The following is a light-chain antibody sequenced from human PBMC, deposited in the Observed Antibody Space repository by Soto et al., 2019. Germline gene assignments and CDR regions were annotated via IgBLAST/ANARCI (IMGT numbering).Light chain of an antibody. V-gene: IGKV3-15*01. Sequence: ELVLTQSPATLSVSPGDRATVWCRASQYIGSAVAWYHQRSGQAPRLLIFDASIRVPTTPARFSGSVSATEFTLTISSLESEDFAVYYCQQFGSSPWTFGQGTKVDIK. CDR3: QQFGSSPWT. J-gene: IGKJ1*01. CDR2: DAS. CDR1: QYIGSA.